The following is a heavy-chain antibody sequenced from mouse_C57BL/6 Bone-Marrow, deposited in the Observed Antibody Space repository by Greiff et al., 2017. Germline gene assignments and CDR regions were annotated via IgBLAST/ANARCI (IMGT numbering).Heavy chain of an antibody. J-gene: IGHJ4*01. CDR3: ATLTHYYARDY. D-gene: IGHD4-1*01. Sequence: QVQLQQSGAELARPGASVKLSCKASGYTFTSYGISWVKQRTGQGLEWIGEIYPRSGNTYYNEKFKGKATLTADKSSSTAYMELRSLTSEDSAVYFCATLTHYYARDYGGQGTSGTVSS. V-gene: IGHV1-81*01. CDR2: IYPRSGNT. CDR1: GYTFTSYG.